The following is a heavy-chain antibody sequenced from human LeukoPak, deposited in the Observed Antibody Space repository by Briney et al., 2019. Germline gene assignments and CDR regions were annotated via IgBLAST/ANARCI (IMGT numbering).Heavy chain of an antibody. D-gene: IGHD3-10*01. J-gene: IGHJ4*02. V-gene: IGHV6-1*01. CDR3: ARDPLPSGSFDY. CDR2: TYYRSKWYN. CDR1: GDTGSSNSAA. Sequence: SQTLSLTSAISGDTGSSNSAAWNWIRQSPSRDLEWLGRTYYRSKWYNDYAVSVKSRITINPDTSKNQFSLQLNSVTPEDTAVYYCARDPLPSGSFDYWGQGTLVTVSS.